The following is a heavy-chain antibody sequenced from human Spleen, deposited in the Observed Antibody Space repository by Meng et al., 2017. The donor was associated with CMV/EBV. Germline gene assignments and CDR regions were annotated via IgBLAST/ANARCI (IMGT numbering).Heavy chain of an antibody. Sequence: ASVKVSCKASGYTFNAYYMHWVRQAPGQGLEWMGWIDPNSGGTDYAQKFQGRVTMTRDTSISTAYMDLSGLRSDDTAVYYCARDRVEMATIMDNWFDPWGQGTLVTVSS. J-gene: IGHJ5*02. CDR1: GYTFNAYY. V-gene: IGHV1-2*02. CDR2: IDPNSGGT. D-gene: IGHD5-24*01. CDR3: ARDRVEMATIMDNWFDP.